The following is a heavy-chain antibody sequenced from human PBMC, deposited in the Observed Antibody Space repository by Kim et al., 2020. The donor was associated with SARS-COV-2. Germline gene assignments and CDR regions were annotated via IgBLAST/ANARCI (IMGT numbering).Heavy chain of an antibody. Sequence: KYNPSLQSRVIISVDKSQNQFSLKLSSVTAADTAVYFCARAEVAARFGMDVWGQGTTATVSS. J-gene: IGHJ6*02. V-gene: IGHV4-4*01. D-gene: IGHD6-6*01. CDR3: ARAEVAARFGMDV.